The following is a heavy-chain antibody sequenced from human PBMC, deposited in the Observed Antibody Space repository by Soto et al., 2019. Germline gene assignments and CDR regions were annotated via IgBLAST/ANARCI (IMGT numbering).Heavy chain of an antibody. V-gene: IGHV1-69*02. CDR1: GGTFSSYT. D-gene: IGHD3-3*01. CDR2: IIPILGIA. J-gene: IGHJ5*02. CDR3: ARGARSGYTWFDP. Sequence: SVKVSCKASGGTFSSYTISWVRQAPGQGLEWMGRIIPILGIANYAQKFQGRVTITADKSTSTAYMELSSLRSEDTAVYYCARGARSGYTWFDPWGQGTLVTVSS.